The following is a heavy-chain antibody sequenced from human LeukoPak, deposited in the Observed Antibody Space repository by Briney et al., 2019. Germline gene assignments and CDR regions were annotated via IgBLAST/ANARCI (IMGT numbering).Heavy chain of an antibody. CDR3: ARDRYSGYDLGY. CDR2: INPNSGGT. CDR1: GYTFTGYY. D-gene: IGHD5-12*01. Sequence: ASVKVSCKASGYTFTGYYLRLVRQAPGQGLEWMGWINPNSGGTKYAQNFQGRVTMTRDTSISTAYMELSRLISDDTAVYYCARDRYSGYDLGYWGQGTLVTVSS. V-gene: IGHV1-2*02. J-gene: IGHJ4*02.